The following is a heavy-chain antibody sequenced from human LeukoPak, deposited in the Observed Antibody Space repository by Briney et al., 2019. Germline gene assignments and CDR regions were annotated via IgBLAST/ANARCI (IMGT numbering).Heavy chain of an antibody. V-gene: IGHV4-34*01. D-gene: IGHD3-3*01. CDR2: INHSGST. J-gene: IGHJ6*02. CDR3: ARVTYDFWSGYPLYYYYGMDV. Sequence: PSETLSLTCAVYGGSFSGYYWSWIRQPPGKGLEWIGEINHSGSTNYNPSLKSRVTISVDTSKNQFSLKLSSVTAADTAVYYCARVTYDFWSGYPLYYYYGMDVWGQGTTVTVSS. CDR1: GGSFSGYY.